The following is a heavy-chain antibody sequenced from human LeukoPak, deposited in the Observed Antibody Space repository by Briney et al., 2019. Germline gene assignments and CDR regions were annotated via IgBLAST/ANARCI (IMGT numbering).Heavy chain of an antibody. J-gene: IGHJ4*02. CDR1: GFTFSNYW. D-gene: IGHD3-9*01. Sequence: GGSLRLSCAASGFTFSNYWMHWVRHAPGKGLVWVSRINSDGSSTRYADSVKGRFTISRDNAKNTLYLQMDSLRAEDTAVYYCGRELDWLPTLDYWGQGTLVTVPS. CDR3: GRELDWLPTLDY. V-gene: IGHV3-74*01. CDR2: INSDGSST.